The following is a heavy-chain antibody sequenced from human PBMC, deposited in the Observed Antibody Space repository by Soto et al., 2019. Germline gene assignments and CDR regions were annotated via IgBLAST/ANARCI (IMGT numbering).Heavy chain of an antibody. CDR2: ISAYNGNT. V-gene: IGHV1-18*01. Sequence: ASVKVSCKASGYTFTSYGISWVRQAPGQGLEWVGWISAYNGNTNYAQKLQGRVTMTTDTSTSTAYMELRSLRSDDTAVYYCARDYDFWSGPMKTDYWGQGTLVTVS. CDR3: ARDYDFWSGPMKTDY. CDR1: GYTFTSYG. J-gene: IGHJ4*02. D-gene: IGHD3-3*01.